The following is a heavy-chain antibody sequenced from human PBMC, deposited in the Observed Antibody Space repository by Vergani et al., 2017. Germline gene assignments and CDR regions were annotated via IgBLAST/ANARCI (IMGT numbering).Heavy chain of an antibody. CDR3: AKTHDFSSLYSSYNWFDP. J-gene: IGHJ5*02. CDR1: ESSFISNE. D-gene: IGHD3-3*01. CDR2: INPIDSKI. Sequence: EVMLVQSGAEVKKPGESLKISCKYSESSFISNEIAWVRQMSGKGLQWMGNINPIDSKIAYSPSFQGQAIMSLDKSITTAYLQWRSLKASDTAIYYCAKTHDFSSLYSSYNWFDPLGQGTQVTVSS. V-gene: IGHV5-51*03.